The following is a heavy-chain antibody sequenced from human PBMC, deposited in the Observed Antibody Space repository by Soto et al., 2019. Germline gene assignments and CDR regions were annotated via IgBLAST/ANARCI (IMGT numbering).Heavy chain of an antibody. CDR3: TRTPTRGASAWFDP. CDR1: GGSFSDHY. Sequence: QVQLQQWGAGLLKPSETLSLTCAVYGGSFSDHYWIWIRQPPGKGLGWIGEIHLSGRTNYNPSLKSRVTISLDTSKNQFSVKLSSVTAADTAVYYCTRTPTRGASAWFDPWGQGTLVSVSS. D-gene: IGHD1-26*01. J-gene: IGHJ5*02. CDR2: IHLSGRT. V-gene: IGHV4-34*01.